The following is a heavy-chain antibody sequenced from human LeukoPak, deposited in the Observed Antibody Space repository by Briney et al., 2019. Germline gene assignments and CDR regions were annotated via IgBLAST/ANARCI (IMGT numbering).Heavy chain of an antibody. CDR1: GYTFTSYG. CDR2: ISAYNGNT. Sequence: ASVKVSCKASGYTFTSYGISWVRQAPGQGLEWLGWISAYNGNTNYAQKLQGRVTMTTDTSTSTAYMELRSLRSDDTAVYYCAREAMIVVVIEEESKFDYWGQGTLVTVSS. CDR3: AREAMIVVVIEEESKFDY. D-gene: IGHD3-22*01. V-gene: IGHV1-18*01. J-gene: IGHJ4*02.